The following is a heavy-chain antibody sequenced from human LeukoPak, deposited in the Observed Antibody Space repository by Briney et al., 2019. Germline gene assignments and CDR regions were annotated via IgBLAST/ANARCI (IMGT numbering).Heavy chain of an antibody. CDR3: ARVHLGGSNAMDV. J-gene: IGHJ6*02. D-gene: IGHD3-16*01. CDR1: GGSVSSGGYY. CDR2: IYYSGST. Sequence: PSETLSLTCTVSGGSVSSGGYYWSWIRQPPGKRLEWIGYIYYSGSTNYNPSLKSRLTISLDTSQSQFSLRLSSVTAADTAVYYCARVHLGGSNAMDVWGQGTTVTVSS. V-gene: IGHV4-61*08.